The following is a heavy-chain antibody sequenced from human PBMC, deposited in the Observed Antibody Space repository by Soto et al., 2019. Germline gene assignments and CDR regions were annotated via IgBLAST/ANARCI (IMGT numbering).Heavy chain of an antibody. Sequence: SCPTLVNPTQTLTLTCTFSGFSLSTSGMCXSWIRQPPGKALEWLALIDWDDDKYYSTSLKTRLTISKDTSKNQVVLTMTNMDPVDTATYYCARGVGDLLWKARPYYFDYWGQGTLGTVS. V-gene: IGHV2-70*01. CDR2: IDWDDDK. D-gene: IGHD3-10*01. CDR3: ARGVGDLLWKARPYYFDY. J-gene: IGHJ4*02. CDR1: GFSLSTSGMC.